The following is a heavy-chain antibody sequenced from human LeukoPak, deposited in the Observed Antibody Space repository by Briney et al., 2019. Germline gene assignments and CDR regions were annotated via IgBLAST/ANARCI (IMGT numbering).Heavy chain of an antibody. V-gene: IGHV3-74*01. CDR3: TRDFYGIDY. D-gene: IGHD3-10*01. CDR2: VFRDGGAT. J-gene: IGHJ4*02. Sequence: GGALRLSCAASGFTFSTYWMHWVRQAPGKGLEWVSRVFRDGGATSYADSVKGRFTISRDNANNTVYLQMNSLRVEDTALYYCTRDFYGIDYWGQGTLVTVSS. CDR1: GFTFSTYW.